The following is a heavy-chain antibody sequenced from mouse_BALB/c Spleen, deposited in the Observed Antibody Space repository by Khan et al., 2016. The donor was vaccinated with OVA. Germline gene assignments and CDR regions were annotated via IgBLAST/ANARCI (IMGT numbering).Heavy chain of an antibody. CDR3: ARTARIKY. Sequence: VQLKESGPGLVKPSQSLSLTCTVTGYSITSGYGWNWIRQFPGNKLEWMDYLSYSGSTNYNPSLKSQISITRDTSKNQFFLQLNSVTTEDTATFYCARTARIKYWGQGTTLTVSS. V-gene: IGHV3-2*02. CDR2: LSYSGST. CDR1: GYSITSGYG. J-gene: IGHJ2*01. D-gene: IGHD1-2*01.